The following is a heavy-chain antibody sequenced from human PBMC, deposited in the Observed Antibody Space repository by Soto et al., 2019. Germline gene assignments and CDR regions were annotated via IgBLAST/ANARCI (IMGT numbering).Heavy chain of an antibody. V-gene: IGHV3-48*02. CDR2: ITGSGTTT. CDR1: GFPFSSNS. Sequence: EVQLVESGENLAQPGGSLRLSCAASGFPFSSNSVNWVRQAPGKGLEWVSYITGSGTTTRYADSVKGRFTLSRDNAKNSLFLDMNSLTDEDTAVYYCARDLNWAFDHWGRGTLVTVSS. D-gene: IGHD1-1*01. CDR3: ARDLNWAFDH. J-gene: IGHJ5*02.